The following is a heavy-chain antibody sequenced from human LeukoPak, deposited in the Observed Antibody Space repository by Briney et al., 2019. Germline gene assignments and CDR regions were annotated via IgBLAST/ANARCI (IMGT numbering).Heavy chain of an antibody. D-gene: IGHD3-22*01. Sequence: PGRSLRLSCAASGFTFSSYAMHWVRQAPGKGLEWVAVISCDGSNKYYADSVKGRFTISRDNSKNTLYLQMNSLRAEDTAVYYCARGYYYDSSGYPLDYYYYGMDVWGQGTTVTVSS. J-gene: IGHJ6*02. V-gene: IGHV3-30-3*01. CDR1: GFTFSSYA. CDR2: ISCDGSNK. CDR3: ARGYYYDSSGYPLDYYYYGMDV.